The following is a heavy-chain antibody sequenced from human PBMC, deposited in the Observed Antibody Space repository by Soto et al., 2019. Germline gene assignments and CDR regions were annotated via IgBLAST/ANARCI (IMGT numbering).Heavy chain of an antibody. D-gene: IGHD3-22*01. CDR2: ISYDGSNK. J-gene: IGHJ4*02. Sequence: PGGSLRLSCAASGFTFSNYAMHWVRQAPGKGLDWVALISYDGSNKYYADSVKGRFTISRDNSKNTLYLQMNSLRAEDTAVYYSARDVDSSGYYSLDYWGQGTLVTVSS. CDR1: GFTFSNYA. CDR3: ARDVDSSGYYSLDY. V-gene: IGHV3-30-3*01.